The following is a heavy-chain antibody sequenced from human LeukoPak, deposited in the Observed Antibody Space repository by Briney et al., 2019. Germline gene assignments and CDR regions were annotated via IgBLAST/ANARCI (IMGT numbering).Heavy chain of an antibody. CDR1: GYTFTGYY. J-gene: IGHJ6*02. CDR2: INPNSGNT. V-gene: IGHV1-8*02. Sequence: RGASVKVSCKASGYTFTGYYMHWVRQAPGQGLEWMGWINPNSGNTGYAQKFQGRVTMTRNTSISTAYMELSSLRSEDTAVYYCASASLGVAAAGGMDVWGQGTTVTVSS. CDR3: ASASLGVAAAGGMDV. D-gene: IGHD6-13*01.